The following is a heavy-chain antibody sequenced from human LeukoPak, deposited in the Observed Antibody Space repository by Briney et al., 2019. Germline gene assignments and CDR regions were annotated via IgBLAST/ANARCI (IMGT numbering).Heavy chain of an antibody. CDR1: GYTFTGYY. CDR3: ARLARYYYGSGSPYKNIFDY. V-gene: IGHV1-2*02. J-gene: IGHJ4*02. CDR2: INPNSGGT. Sequence: ASVKVSCKASGYTFTGYYMHWVRQAPGQGLEWMGWINPNSGGTNYAQKFQGRVTMTRDTSISTAYMELSRLRSDDTAVYYCARLARYYYGSGSPYKNIFDYWGQGTLVTVSS. D-gene: IGHD3-10*01.